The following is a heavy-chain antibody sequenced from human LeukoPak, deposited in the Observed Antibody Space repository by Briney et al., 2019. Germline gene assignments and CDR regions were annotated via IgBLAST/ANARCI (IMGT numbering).Heavy chain of an antibody. V-gene: IGHV4-39*07. CDR3: ARTVDLRGWFDP. Sequence: PSETLSLTCTVSGGSISSSDYYWGWIRQPPGKGLEWIGSIYYGGSTYYNPSLKSRVTISVDTSMNQFSLKLSSVTAADTAVYYCARTVDLRGWFDPWGQGTLVTVSS. CDR2: IYYGGST. CDR1: GGSISSSDYY. J-gene: IGHJ5*02. D-gene: IGHD3-16*01.